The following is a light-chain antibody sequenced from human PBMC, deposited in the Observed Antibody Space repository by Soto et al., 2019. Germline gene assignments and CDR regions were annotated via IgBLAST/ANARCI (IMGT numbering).Light chain of an antibody. V-gene: IGKV1-39*01. CDR2: GAS. CDR3: QQIYNLPRT. J-gene: IGKJ1*01. CDR1: LTIGDS. Sequence: DIRMTQSPSSLSASVGDRVTITCRASLTIGDSLSWFQQKVGKPPTLLIYGASALQSGVPARFSGSGSGTDFTLTINNMQREDFATYYCQQIYNLPRTFGQGTKV.